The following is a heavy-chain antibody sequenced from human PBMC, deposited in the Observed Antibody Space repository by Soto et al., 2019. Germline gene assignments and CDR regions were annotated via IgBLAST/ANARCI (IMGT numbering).Heavy chain of an antibody. CDR1: GGSVSSGSHY. CDR2: IYYSGST. V-gene: IGHV4-61*01. Sequence: PSETLSLTCTVSGGSVSSGSHYWSWIRQPPGKGLEWIGYIYYSGSTNYKHSLKSRVTISVDTSKNQFSLKLSSVTAADTAVYYCARADYGDYDHWGQGTLVTVSS. J-gene: IGHJ5*02. D-gene: IGHD4-17*01. CDR3: ARADYGDYDH.